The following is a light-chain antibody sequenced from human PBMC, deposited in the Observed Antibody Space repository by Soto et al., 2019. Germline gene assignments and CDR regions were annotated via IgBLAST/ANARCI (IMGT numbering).Light chain of an antibody. Sequence: DIQMTQSPSSLSASVGDRVTITCRASQGISNYLAWYQQKPGKVPKLLIYAASTLQSGVPSRFTGSGSGTDFTLTISSLQPEDVATYYCQNPASFGQGTKVEIK. V-gene: IGKV1-27*01. J-gene: IGKJ1*01. CDR3: QNPAS. CDR1: QGISNY. CDR2: AAS.